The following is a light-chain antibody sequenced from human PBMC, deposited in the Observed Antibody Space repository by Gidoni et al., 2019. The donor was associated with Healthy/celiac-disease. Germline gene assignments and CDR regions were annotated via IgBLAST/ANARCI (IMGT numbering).Light chain of an antibody. CDR1: QGIRNY. V-gene: IGKV1-27*01. Sequence: DIPMTQSPSSLSASLGDRVTITCRSRQGIRNYLAWYQQKPGKVPKLLIYAASTVQSGVPSRFSGSGVGTDFTLTISSLQAEDVATYYCQKYNSAPWTFGQGTKVEIK. J-gene: IGKJ1*01. CDR2: AAS. CDR3: QKYNSAPWT.